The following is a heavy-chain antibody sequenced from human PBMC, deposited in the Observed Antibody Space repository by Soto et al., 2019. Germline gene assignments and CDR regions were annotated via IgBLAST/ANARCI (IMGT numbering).Heavy chain of an antibody. CDR1: GFTFSSYA. CDR2: ISYDGSNK. D-gene: IGHD3-22*01. J-gene: IGHJ4*02. Sequence: GGSLRLSCAASGFTFSSYAMHWVRQAPGKGLEWVAVISYDGSNKYYADSVKGRFTISRDNSKNTLYLQMNSLRAEDTAVYYCARGPGAYDSSGYLDYWGQGTLVTVSS. CDR3: ARGPGAYDSSGYLDY. V-gene: IGHV3-30-3*01.